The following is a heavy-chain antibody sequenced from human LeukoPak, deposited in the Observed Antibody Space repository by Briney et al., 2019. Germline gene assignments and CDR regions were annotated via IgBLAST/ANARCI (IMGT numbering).Heavy chain of an antibody. CDR2: ISGSGGST. Sequence: GGSLRLSCAASGFTFSSYAMSWVRQAPGKGLEWVSAISGSGGSTYYADSVKGRFTISRDNSKNTLYLQMNSLRAEDTAVYYCVKLLTYYYDSSGYYYGYWGQGTLVTVSS. J-gene: IGHJ4*02. CDR3: VKLLTYYYDSSGYYYGY. D-gene: IGHD3-22*01. V-gene: IGHV3-23*01. CDR1: GFTFSSYA.